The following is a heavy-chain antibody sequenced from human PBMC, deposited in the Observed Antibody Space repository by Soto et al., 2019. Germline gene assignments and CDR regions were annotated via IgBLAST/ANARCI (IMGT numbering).Heavy chain of an antibody. CDR3: ATNLDIVVVPAATNYYYYCGMDV. V-gene: IGHV1-69*01. D-gene: IGHD2-2*03. CDR2: IIPIFGTA. Sequence: QVQLVQSGAEVKKPGSSVKVSCKASGGTFSSYAISWVRQAPGQGLEWMGGIIPIFGTANYAQKFQGRVTITADESTITAYMELSSLRSKDTAVYYCATNLDIVVVPAATNYYYYCGMDVWGQGTTVTVSS. CDR1: GGTFSSYA. J-gene: IGHJ6*02.